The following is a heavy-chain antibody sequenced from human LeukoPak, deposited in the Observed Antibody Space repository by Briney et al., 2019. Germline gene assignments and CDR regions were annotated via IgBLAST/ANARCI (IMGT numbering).Heavy chain of an antibody. CDR2: IYHSGST. CDR1: GYSISSGYY. V-gene: IGHV4-38-2*02. J-gene: IGHJ6*03. D-gene: IGHD6-13*01. Sequence: PSETLSLTCTVSGYSISSGYYWGWIRQPPGKGLEWIGSIYHSGSTYYNPSLKSRVTISVDTSKNQFSLKLSSVTAADTAVYYCARVLDSSSWPHYYYYYYMDVWGKGTTVTVSS. CDR3: ARVLDSSSWPHYYYYYYMDV.